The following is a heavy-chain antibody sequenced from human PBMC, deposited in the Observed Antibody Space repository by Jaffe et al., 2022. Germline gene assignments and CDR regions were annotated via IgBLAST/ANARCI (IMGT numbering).Heavy chain of an antibody. D-gene: IGHD5-12*01. CDR1: GFSLSTSGVG. V-gene: IGHV2-5*02. CDR3: AREMATIDYFDY. CDR2: IYWDDDK. Sequence: QITLKESGPTLVKPTQTLTLTCTFSGFSLSTSGVGVGWIRQPPGKALEWLALIYWDDDKRYSPSLKSRLTITKDTSKNQVVLTMTNMDPVDTATYYCAREMATIDYFDYWGQGTLVTVSS. J-gene: IGHJ4*02.